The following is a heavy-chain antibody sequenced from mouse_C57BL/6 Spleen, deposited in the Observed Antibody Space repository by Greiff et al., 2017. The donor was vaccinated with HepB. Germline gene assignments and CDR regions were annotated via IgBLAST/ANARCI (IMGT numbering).Heavy chain of an antibody. V-gene: IGHV1-64*01. J-gene: IGHJ3*01. D-gene: IGHD2-4*01. CDR3: ARRNYELACFAY. Sequence: QVHVKQPGAELVKPGASVKLSCKASGYTFTSYWMHWVKQRPGQGLEWIGMIHPNSGSTNYNEKFKSKATLTVDKSSSTAYMQLSSLSSEDSAVYYCARRNYELACFAYWGQGTLVTVSA. CDR1: GYTFTSYW. CDR2: IHPNSGST.